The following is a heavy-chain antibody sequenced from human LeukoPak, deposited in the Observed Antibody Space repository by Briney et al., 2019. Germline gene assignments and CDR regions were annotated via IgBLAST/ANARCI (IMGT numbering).Heavy chain of an antibody. CDR1: GGSISSYY. Sequence: SETLSLTCTVSGGSISSYYWSWIRQPPGNGLEWIGYIYYSGSTNYNPSLKSRVTISVDTSKNQFSLKLSSVTAADTAVYYCARVGIDSGYDYGYYYYYMDVWGKGTTVTVSS. CDR3: ARVGIDSGYDYGYYYYYMDV. CDR2: IYYSGST. J-gene: IGHJ6*03. D-gene: IGHD5-12*01. V-gene: IGHV4-59*01.